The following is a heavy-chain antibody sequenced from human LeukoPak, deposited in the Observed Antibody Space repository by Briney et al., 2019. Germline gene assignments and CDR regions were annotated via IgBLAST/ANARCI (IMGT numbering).Heavy chain of an antibody. J-gene: IGHJ6*02. CDR1: GFTFSSYS. D-gene: IGHD4-23*01. CDR3: ARALDYGDNDYYYSMDV. Sequence: PGGSLRLSCAASGFTFSSYSMNWVRQAPGKGLEWVSSISSSSSYIYYADSVKGRFTISRDNAKNSLYLQMNSLRAEDTAVYYCARALDYGDNDYYYSMDVWGQGTTVTVSS. CDR2: ISSSSSYI. V-gene: IGHV3-21*01.